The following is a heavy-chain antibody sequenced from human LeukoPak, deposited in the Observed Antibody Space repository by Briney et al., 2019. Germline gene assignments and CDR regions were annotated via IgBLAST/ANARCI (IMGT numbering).Heavy chain of an antibody. J-gene: IGHJ4*02. Sequence: SETLSLTCTVSGGSISGGGYYWSWIRQHPGKGLEWIGYIYYSGSTYYNPSLKSRVTISVDTSKNQFSLKLSSVTAADTAVYYCARVRGGILVHDYWGQGTLVTVSS. V-gene: IGHV4-31*03. CDR2: IYYSGST. D-gene: IGHD2-15*01. CDR3: ARVRGGILVHDY. CDR1: GGSISGGGYY.